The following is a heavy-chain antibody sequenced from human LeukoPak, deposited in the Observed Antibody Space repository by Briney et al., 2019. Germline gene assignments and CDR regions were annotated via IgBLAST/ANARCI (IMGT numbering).Heavy chain of an antibody. D-gene: IGHD3-16*02. Sequence: SETLSLTCTVSGGSTSSYYWSWIRQPPGKGLEWIGYIYYSGSTNYNPSLKSRVTISVDTSKNQFSLKLSSVTAADTAVYYCARLDYVWGSYRWGGFDYWGQGTLVTVSS. CDR1: GGSTSSYY. CDR2: IYYSGST. CDR3: ARLDYVWGSYRWGGFDY. V-gene: IGHV4-59*08. J-gene: IGHJ4*02.